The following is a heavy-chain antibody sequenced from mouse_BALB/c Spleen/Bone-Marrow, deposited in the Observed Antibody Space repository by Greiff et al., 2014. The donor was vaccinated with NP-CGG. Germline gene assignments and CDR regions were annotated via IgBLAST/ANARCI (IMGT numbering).Heavy chain of an antibody. V-gene: IGHV14-3*02. CDR3: APYYYDSSQFAY. CDR2: IDPANGNT. CDR1: GFNIKDTY. J-gene: IGHJ3*01. Sequence: EVQLQESGAELVKPGASVKLSCTASGFNIKDTYMHWVKQRPEQGLEWIGRIDPANGNTKYDPKFQGKATITADTSSNTAYLQLSSLTSEDTAVYYCAPYYYDSSQFAYWGQGTLVTVSA. D-gene: IGHD1-1*01.